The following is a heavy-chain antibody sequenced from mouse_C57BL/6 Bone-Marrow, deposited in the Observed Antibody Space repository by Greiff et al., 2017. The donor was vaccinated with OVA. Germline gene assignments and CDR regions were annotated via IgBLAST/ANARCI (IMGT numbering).Heavy chain of an antibody. V-gene: IGHV1-50*01. CDR3: ARITTVVAGDWYFDV. CDR2: IDPSDSYT. J-gene: IGHJ1*03. Sequence: QVQQQQPGAELVKPGASVKLSCKASGYTFTSYWMQWVKQRPGQGLEWIGEIDPSDSYTNYNQKFKGKATLTVDTSSSTAYMQLSSLTSEDSAVYYCARITTVVAGDWYFDVWGTGTTVTVSS. CDR1: GYTFTSYW. D-gene: IGHD1-1*01.